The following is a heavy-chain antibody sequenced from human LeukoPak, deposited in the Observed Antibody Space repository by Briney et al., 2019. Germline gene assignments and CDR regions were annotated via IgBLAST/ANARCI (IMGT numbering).Heavy chain of an antibody. D-gene: IGHD6-13*01. CDR3: VRSSSWSNFDY. V-gene: IGHV3-7*05. CDR2: INEDGSEK. J-gene: IGHJ4*02. Sequence: PGGSLRLSCAASGFTFSSYWMSWVRQAPGKGLEWVANINEDGSEKHYVDSVKGRFTTSRDNAKNSLYLQMSSLRGDDTAVYYCVRSSSWSNFDYWGQGTLVTVSS. CDR1: GFTFSSYW.